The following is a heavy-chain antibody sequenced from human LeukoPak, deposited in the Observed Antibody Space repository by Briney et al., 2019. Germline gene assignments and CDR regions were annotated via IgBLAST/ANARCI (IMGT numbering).Heavy chain of an antibody. V-gene: IGHV1-69*13. D-gene: IGHD2-2*01. CDR3: ARDWGYIVVVPAASVEAFDI. CDR2: IIPIFGTA. CDR1: GGTFSSYA. Sequence: SVKVSCKASGGTFSSYAISWVRQAPGQGLEWMGGIIPIFGTANYAQKFQGRVTITADESTSTAYMELSSLRSEDTAVYYYARDWGYIVVVPAASVEAFDIWGQGTMVTVSS. J-gene: IGHJ3*02.